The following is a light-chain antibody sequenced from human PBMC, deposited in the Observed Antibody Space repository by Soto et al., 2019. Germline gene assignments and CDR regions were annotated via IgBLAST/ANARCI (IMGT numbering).Light chain of an antibody. CDR2: ASS. J-gene: IGKJ2*01. CDR1: QNIGGW. Sequence: DIQMTQSPSTLSASVGDRVTITCRASQNIGGWLAWFQQQPGRAPQLLVFASSVLETEVPSRCSGGGSGTEYTLTTSSLQPDDCATYFCQQYDSFPYTFGQGTKLEIK. V-gene: IGKV1-5*03. CDR3: QQYDSFPYT.